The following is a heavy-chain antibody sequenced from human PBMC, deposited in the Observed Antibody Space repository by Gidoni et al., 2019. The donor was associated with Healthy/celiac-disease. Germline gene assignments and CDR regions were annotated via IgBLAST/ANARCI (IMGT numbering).Heavy chain of an antibody. Sequence: QVQLVESGGGLVKPGGYLRISCAASGFTFSDYYRRWIRQAPRKGLEWVSYITSSGSTIYYAASVKGRFTISRDNAKNSLFLQMNSLSAEDTAVYFCAREGAYYYDSSGYYYFDSWGQGTLVTVSS. CDR1: GFTFSDYY. V-gene: IGHV3-11*01. CDR3: AREGAYYYDSSGYYYFDS. CDR2: ITSSGSTI. J-gene: IGHJ4*02. D-gene: IGHD3-22*01.